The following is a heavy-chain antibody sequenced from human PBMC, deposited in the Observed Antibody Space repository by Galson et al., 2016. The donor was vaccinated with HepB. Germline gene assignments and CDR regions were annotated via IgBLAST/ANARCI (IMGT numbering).Heavy chain of an antibody. CDR1: GYSFTNYW. J-gene: IGHJ4*02. CDR3: ARRHKRNYMY. CDR2: IYPGDPGDPDT. D-gene: IGHD1-7*01. V-gene: IGHV5-51*01. Sequence: QSGAEVKKPGESLKISCKGSGYSFTNYWIAWVRQMPGKGLEWMGMIYPGDPGDPDTRYSPPFQGQVTISADKSISTAYLQWTSLKASDTGMYYCARRHKRNYMYWGQGTLVTVSS.